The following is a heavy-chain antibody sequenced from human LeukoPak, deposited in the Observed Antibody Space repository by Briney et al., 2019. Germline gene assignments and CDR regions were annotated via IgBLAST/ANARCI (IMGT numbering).Heavy chain of an antibody. CDR1: GFSFSTYA. D-gene: IGHD2-21*01. Sequence: PGGSLRLSCAASGFSFSTYAMHWVRQAPGKGLEWVALIWHDASHTFYTDSVKGRFTISRDNSKNTVYLQMNSLRAEDTAVYYCARDMTGFPPRYYGMDVWGKGTTVTVSS. CDR2: IWHDASHT. V-gene: IGHV3-33*01. J-gene: IGHJ6*04. CDR3: ARDMTGFPPRYYGMDV.